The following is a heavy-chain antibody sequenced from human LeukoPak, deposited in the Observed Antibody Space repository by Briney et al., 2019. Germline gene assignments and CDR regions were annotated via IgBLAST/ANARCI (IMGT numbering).Heavy chain of an antibody. J-gene: IGHJ4*02. CDR3: VRGMRSGGNSPWDS. V-gene: IGHV4-31*03. CDR2: IFYNGNT. D-gene: IGHD4-23*01. CDR1: GASINSSGYY. Sequence: SETLSLTCTVSGASINSSGYYWSWIRQHPVKGLEWIGYIFYNGNTYYNPSVKSRVTISGDTSKNRFSLNLRSVTAADTAMYYCVRGMRSGGNSPWDSWGQGTLVTVSS.